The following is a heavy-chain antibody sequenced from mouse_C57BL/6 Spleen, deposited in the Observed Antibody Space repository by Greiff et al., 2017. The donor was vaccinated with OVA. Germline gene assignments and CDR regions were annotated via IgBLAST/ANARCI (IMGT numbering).Heavy chain of an antibody. CDR3: ARNDYDGAWFAY. D-gene: IGHD2-4*01. CDR1: GFSLTSYG. V-gene: IGHV2-2*01. J-gene: IGHJ3*01. CDR2: IWSGGST. Sequence: VMLVESGPGLVQPSQSLSITCTVSGFSLTSYGVHWVRQSPGQGLEWLGVIWSGGSTDYNAAFISRLSISKDNSKSQVFFKMNSLQADDTAIYYCARNDYDGAWFAYWGQGTLVTVSA.